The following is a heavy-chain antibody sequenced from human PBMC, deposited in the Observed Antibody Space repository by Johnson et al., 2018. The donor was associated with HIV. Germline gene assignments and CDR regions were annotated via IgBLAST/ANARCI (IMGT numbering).Heavy chain of an antibody. D-gene: IGHD1-26*01. Sequence: VQLVESGGGVVQPGRSLRLSCAASGFTFSSFWMTWVRQAPGKGLEWVANINVDGSEKYYVDSVKGLFTISRDNAKNSLYLQMNSLRAEDTAVYYCERLIVGAPGAFDIWGQGTMVTVSS. V-gene: IGHV3-7*03. CDR3: ERLIVGAPGAFDI. CDR2: INVDGSEK. J-gene: IGHJ3*02. CDR1: GFTFSSFW.